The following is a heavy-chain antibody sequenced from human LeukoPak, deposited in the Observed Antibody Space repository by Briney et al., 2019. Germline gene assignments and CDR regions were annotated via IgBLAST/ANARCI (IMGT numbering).Heavy chain of an antibody. J-gene: IGHJ5*02. D-gene: IGHD3-22*01. CDR1: GGSISSSSYF. V-gene: IGHV4-39*01. Sequence: SETLSLTCTVSGGSISSSSYFWGWIRQPPGKGLEWIGRIYYSGSTYYNPSLKSRVTISVDTSKNQFSLKLSSVTAADTAVYYCARQYYYDSSAWGQGTLVTVSS. CDR3: ARQYYYDSSA. CDR2: IYYSGST.